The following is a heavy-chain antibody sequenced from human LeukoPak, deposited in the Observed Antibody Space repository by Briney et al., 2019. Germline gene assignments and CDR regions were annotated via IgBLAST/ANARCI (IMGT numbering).Heavy chain of an antibody. V-gene: IGHV3-30*03. CDR2: ISYDGSNK. Sequence: PGGSLRLSCAASGFTFSSYGMHWVRQAPGKGLEWVAVISYDGSNKYYADSVKGRFTISRDNSKNTLCLQMNSLRAEDTAVYYCARDHVGYCSSTSCCGMDVWGQGTTVTVSS. CDR3: ARDHVGYCSSTSCCGMDV. D-gene: IGHD2-2*01. CDR1: GFTFSSYG. J-gene: IGHJ6*02.